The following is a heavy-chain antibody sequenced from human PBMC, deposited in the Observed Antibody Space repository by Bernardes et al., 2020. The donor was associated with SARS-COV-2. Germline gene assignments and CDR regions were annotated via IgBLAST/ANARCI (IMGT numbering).Heavy chain of an antibody. D-gene: IGHD3-16*01. CDR1: GFWFGDWC. CDR2: ITNGADTI. CDR3: TRGRQFGMDV. J-gene: IGHJ6*02. V-gene: IGHV3-11*01. Sequence: GGSLRLSCAASGFWFGDWCMDWARQAPGKGLEWVAYITNGADTIYYADAVKGRFIISRDNAKYSVYLQKNSLRAEDTSIYYCTRGRQFGMDVWGQGIAVTVSS.